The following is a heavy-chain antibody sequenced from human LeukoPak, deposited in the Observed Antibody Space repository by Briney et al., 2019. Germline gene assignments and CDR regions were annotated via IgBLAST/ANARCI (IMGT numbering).Heavy chain of an antibody. CDR1: GYTFTSYD. Sequence: ASVTVSCKASGYTFTSYDINWVRQAPGQGLEWMGWMNPNSGNTGYAQKFQGRVTMTRNTSISTAYMELSSLRSEDTAVYYCARTYGDYPAWYYYYGMDVWGQGTTVTVSS. CDR2: MNPNSGNT. J-gene: IGHJ6*02. V-gene: IGHV1-8*01. D-gene: IGHD4-17*01. CDR3: ARTYGDYPAWYYYYGMDV.